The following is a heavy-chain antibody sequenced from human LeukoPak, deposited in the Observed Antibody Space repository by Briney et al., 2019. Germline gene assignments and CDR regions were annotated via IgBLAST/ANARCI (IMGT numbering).Heavy chain of an antibody. J-gene: IGHJ4*02. Sequence: PGGSLRLSCGASGFLFSSHRMDWVRQAPGKGLEWVSSISSGNDYIYYADSVMGRFTISRDNAKNSLFLQMDRLRAEDTAVYYCARSRGPPTHFDYWGQGTLVTVSS. D-gene: IGHD6-25*01. CDR3: ARSRGPPTHFDY. CDR1: GFLFSSHR. CDR2: ISSGNDYI. V-gene: IGHV3-21*01.